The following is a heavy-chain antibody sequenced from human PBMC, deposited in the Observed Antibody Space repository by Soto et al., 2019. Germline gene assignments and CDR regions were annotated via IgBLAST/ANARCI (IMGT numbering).Heavy chain of an antibody. V-gene: IGHV1-18*01. Sequence: GASVKVSCKASGYTFSIYGVNWVRQAPGQGLEWMGWISAYNGKTDYAQRLQGRVTMTADTSTSTAYMELRSLISDDTAVYYCARGGSMVREIDYWGQGTLVTVSS. D-gene: IGHD3-10*01. CDR2: ISAYNGKT. CDR1: GYTFSIYG. J-gene: IGHJ4*02. CDR3: ARGGSMVREIDY.